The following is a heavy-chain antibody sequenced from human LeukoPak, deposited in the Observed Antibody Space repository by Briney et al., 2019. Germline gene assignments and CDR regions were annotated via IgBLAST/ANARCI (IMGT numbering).Heavy chain of an antibody. CDR1: GFTFSSYA. V-gene: IGHV3-64*01. D-gene: IGHD7-27*01. CDR3: AKLKTAELGGLGY. J-gene: IGHJ4*02. CDR2: ISSNGGST. Sequence: PGGSLRLSCAASGFTFSSYAMHWVRQAPGKGLDYVSGISSNGGSTYYANSLKGRFTISRDNSKNTLYLQMGSLRGEDMAVYYCAKLKTAELGGLGYWGQGTLVTVSS.